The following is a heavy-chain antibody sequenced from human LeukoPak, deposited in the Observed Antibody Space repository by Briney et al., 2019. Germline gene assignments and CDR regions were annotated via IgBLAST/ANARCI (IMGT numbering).Heavy chain of an antibody. V-gene: IGHV1-18*01. Sequence: GASVKVSCKASGYTFTSYGISWVRQAPGQGLEWMGWISAYNGNTNYAQKLQGRVTMTTDTSTSTAYLELRSLRSDDTAVYYCARGGAAGILGYYFDYWGQGTLVTVSS. CDR3: ARGGAAGILGYYFDY. J-gene: IGHJ4*02. CDR2: ISAYNGNT. CDR1: GYTFTSYG. D-gene: IGHD6-13*01.